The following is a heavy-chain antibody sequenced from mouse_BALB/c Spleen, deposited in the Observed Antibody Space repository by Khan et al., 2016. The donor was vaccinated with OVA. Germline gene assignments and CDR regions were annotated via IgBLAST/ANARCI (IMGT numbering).Heavy chain of an antibody. D-gene: IGHD4-1*01. J-gene: IGHJ3*01. CDR3: ARGGWDVFAY. CDR2: IYPGSDST. V-gene: IGHV1-77*01. CDR1: GYIFTDYV. Sequence: QVQLQQSGPELVKPGASVKMSCKASGYIFTDYVMNWVKQRTGQGLEWIGQIYPGSDSTYYNEKFKDKATLTADRSSSTVYMQLNSLTSEDSAVYFCARGGWDVFAYWGLGTLVTVSA.